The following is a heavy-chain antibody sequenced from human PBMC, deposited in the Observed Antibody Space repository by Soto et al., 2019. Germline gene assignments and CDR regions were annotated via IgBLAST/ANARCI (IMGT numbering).Heavy chain of an antibody. Sequence: PGGSLRLSCAASGFTLSAYGMNWVRQAPGKGLEWVSYINNSSQIIYYVDSVKGRFTISRDNAKNSLYLQMNSLRAEDTAVYYCARVYNWGQGTQLTVSS. CDR2: INNSSQII. CDR1: GFTLSAYG. CDR3: ARVYN. D-gene: IGHD1-20*01. J-gene: IGHJ4*02. V-gene: IGHV3-48*04.